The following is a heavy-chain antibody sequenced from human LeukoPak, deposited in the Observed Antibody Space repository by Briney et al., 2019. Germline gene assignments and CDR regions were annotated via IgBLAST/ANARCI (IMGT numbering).Heavy chain of an antibody. CDR2: IYTSGST. Sequence: SQTLSLTCSGSGGSISSYYWSWIRQPPGKGLEWIGYIYTSGSTNYNPSLKSRVTISVDTSKNQFSLKLSSVTAADTAVYYCARLTGPFDPWGQGTLVTVSS. CDR1: GGSISSYY. J-gene: IGHJ5*02. CDR3: ARLTGPFDP. V-gene: IGHV4-4*09. D-gene: IGHD7-27*01.